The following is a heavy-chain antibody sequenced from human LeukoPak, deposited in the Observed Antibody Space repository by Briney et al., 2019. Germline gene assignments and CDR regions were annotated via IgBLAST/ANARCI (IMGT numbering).Heavy chain of an antibody. CDR3: TTGGSVIVAGTRAFDI. CDR1: GFTFTYTW. J-gene: IGHJ3*02. D-gene: IGHD5-12*01. Sequence: GGSLRLSCAASGFTFTYTWLNWVRQAPGEGLGWVGRIKSEDDGGATDYATPVQDRFTISRDDSQATLYLQMNSLKTEDTAVYYCTTGGSVIVAGTRAFDIWGQGTMVTVSS. V-gene: IGHV3-15*07. CDR2: IKSEDDGGAT.